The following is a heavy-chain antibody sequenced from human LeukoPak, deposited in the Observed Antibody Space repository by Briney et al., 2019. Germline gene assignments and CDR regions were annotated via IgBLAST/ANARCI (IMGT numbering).Heavy chain of an antibody. CDR3: ARLVYYDSSGNYYYFDS. CDR1: GGSITSGDRY. Sequence: PSETLSLTCTVSGGSITSGDRYWSWLRQPPGKGLEWIGYIYYSGSTYFNPSLKSRVTISVDTSKNQFSLRLSSVTAADTAVYYCARLVYYDSSGNYYYFDSWGQGTLVTVSS. J-gene: IGHJ4*02. D-gene: IGHD3-22*01. V-gene: IGHV4-30-4*01. CDR2: IYYSGST.